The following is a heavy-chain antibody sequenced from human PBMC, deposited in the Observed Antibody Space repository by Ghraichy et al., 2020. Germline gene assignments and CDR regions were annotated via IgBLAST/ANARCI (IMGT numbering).Heavy chain of an antibody. Sequence: GGSLRLSCAASGFTFSSYAMSWVRQAPGKGLGWVSGISGSGGSTYYADSVKGRFTISRDNSKSTLYLQMNSLRAEDTAVYYCAPSGPFSDSSGYYYEDYFDYWGQGTLVTVSS. D-gene: IGHD3-22*01. J-gene: IGHJ4*02. V-gene: IGHV3-23*01. CDR3: APSGPFSDSSGYYYEDYFDY. CDR2: ISGSGGST. CDR1: GFTFSSYA.